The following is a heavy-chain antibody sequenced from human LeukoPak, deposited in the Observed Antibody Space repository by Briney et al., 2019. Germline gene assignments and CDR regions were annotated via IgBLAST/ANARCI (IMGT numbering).Heavy chain of an antibody. CDR3: ARDNSRLKDY. J-gene: IGHJ4*02. CDR2: IGSGGSTI. V-gene: IGHV3-48*03. CDR1: GFTFSNYD. Sequence: GGSLRLSCAASGFTFSNYDMNWARQAPGKGLEWVSYIGSGGSTIYYADSVRGRFTISRDNAKNSLYLQVNSLRAEDTAVYYCARDNSRLKDYWGQGTLVTVSS. D-gene: IGHD6-19*01.